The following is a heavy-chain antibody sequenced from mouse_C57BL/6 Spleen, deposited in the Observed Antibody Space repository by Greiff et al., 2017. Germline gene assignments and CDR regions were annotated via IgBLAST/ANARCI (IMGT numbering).Heavy chain of an antibody. J-gene: IGHJ3*01. CDR3: ARHGYDYDGFAY. Sequence: EVQGVESGGGLVKPGGSLKLSCAASGFTFSSYTMSWVRQTPEKRLEWVATISGGGGNTYYPDSVKGRFTISRDNAKNTLYLQMSSLRSEDTALYYCARHGYDYDGFAYWGQGTLVTVSA. D-gene: IGHD2-4*01. CDR1: GFTFSSYT. CDR2: ISGGGGNT. V-gene: IGHV5-9*01.